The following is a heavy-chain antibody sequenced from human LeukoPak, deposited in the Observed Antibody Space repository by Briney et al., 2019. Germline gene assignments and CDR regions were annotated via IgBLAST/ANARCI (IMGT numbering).Heavy chain of an antibody. Sequence: SETLSLTCTVSGGSISSYYSSWIRQPAGKGLEWIGRIYTSGSTNYNPSLKSRVTMSVDTSKNQFSLKLSSVTAADTAVYYCARGSGSYYVPDDAFDIWGQGTMVTVSS. D-gene: IGHD1-26*01. CDR2: IYTSGST. CDR3: ARGSGSYYVPDDAFDI. V-gene: IGHV4-4*07. CDR1: GGSISSYY. J-gene: IGHJ3*02.